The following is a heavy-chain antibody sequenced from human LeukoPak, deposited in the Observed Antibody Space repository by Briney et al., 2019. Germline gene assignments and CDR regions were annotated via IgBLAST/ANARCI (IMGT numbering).Heavy chain of an antibody. CDR3: ARSDYDFWSGYPYYFDY. CDR1: GFTFSSYA. CDR2: IKQDGSEK. J-gene: IGHJ4*02. V-gene: IGHV3-7*01. D-gene: IGHD3-3*01. Sequence: PGGSLRLSCAASGFTFSSYAMSWVRQAPGKGLEWVANIKQDGSEKYYVDSVKGRFTISRDNAKNSLYLQMNSLRAEDTAVYYCARSDYDFWSGYPYYFDYWGQGTLVTVSS.